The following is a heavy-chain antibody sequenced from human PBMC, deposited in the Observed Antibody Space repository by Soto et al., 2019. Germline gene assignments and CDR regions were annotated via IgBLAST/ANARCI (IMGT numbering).Heavy chain of an antibody. CDR1: GFIFSSYG. V-gene: IGHV3-30*18. CDR3: AKNRRDSRSLLVDY. J-gene: IGHJ4*02. D-gene: IGHD3-22*01. CDR2: ISYDGSNK. Sequence: QVQLVESGGGVVQPGRSLRLSCAASGFIFSSYGMHWVRQAPGKGLEWVAVISYDGSNKYYADSVKGRFTISRDNSKNTLYLQMNSLRAEDTAVYYCAKNRRDSRSLLVDYWGQGTLVTVSS.